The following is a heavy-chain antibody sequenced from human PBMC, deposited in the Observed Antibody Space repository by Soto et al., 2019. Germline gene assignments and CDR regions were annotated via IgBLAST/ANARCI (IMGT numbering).Heavy chain of an antibody. CDR2: INAGNGNT. Sequence: QVQLVQSGAEVKKPGASVKVSCKASGYTFTSYAMHWVRQAPGQRLEWMGWINAGNGNTKYSQKFKGRVTITRDTSASTAYMELSSLRSEDTAVYYCARDLSDSSGCYGSGSFFDYWGQGTLVTVSS. CDR1: GYTFTSYA. V-gene: IGHV1-3*01. D-gene: IGHD6-19*01. J-gene: IGHJ4*02. CDR3: ARDLSDSSGCYGSGSFFDY.